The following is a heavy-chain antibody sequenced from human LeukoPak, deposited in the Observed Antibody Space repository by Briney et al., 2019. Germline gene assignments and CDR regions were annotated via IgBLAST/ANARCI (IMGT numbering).Heavy chain of an antibody. Sequence: PSGTLSLTCAVSSGSISSTNCWTWVRQPPGKELEWIGEIYDSGSTNYNPSLKSRVTISVDTSKNQFSLKLSSVTAADTAVYYCARGIRITIFGVVPYGMDVWGQGTTVTVSS. V-gene: IGHV4-4*02. CDR1: SGSISSTNC. J-gene: IGHJ6*02. CDR3: ARGIRITIFGVVPYGMDV. CDR2: IYDSGST. D-gene: IGHD3-3*01.